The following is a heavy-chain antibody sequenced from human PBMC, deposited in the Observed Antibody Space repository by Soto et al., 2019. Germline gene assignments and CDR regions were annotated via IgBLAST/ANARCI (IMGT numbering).Heavy chain of an antibody. Sequence: EEQLLESGGGLVQPGGSLRLSCAASGFSFSVYGMNWVRQAPGKGLEWVSIINGGGSSTNYADSVRGRFTISRDNSKNTLYLQMNSLEAEDTAIYYCAKDRLRGYWFFDLWGRGTLVTVSS. CDR3: AKDRLRGYWFFDL. J-gene: IGHJ2*01. V-gene: IGHV3-23*01. CDR2: INGGGSST. CDR1: GFSFSVYG. D-gene: IGHD2-15*01.